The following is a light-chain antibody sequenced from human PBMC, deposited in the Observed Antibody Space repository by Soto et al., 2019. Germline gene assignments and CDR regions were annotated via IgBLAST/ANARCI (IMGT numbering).Light chain of an antibody. CDR3: QQYNNSPWT. CDR1: QSVNHN. Sequence: VMTQSPDTLSVSTRERVSXFCRASQSVNHNLAWYQQKPGQARRLLIYDNSSRAPGVPGRFSGSGTGTDFTLTINSLQSEDFAVYYCQQYNNSPWTFGQGTKLDIK. CDR2: DNS. V-gene: IGKV3-15*01. J-gene: IGKJ1*01.